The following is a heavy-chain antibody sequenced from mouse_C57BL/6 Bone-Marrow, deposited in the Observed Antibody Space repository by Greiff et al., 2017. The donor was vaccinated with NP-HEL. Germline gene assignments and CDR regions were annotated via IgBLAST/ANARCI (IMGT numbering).Heavy chain of an antibody. Sequence: QVQLQQPGAELVMPGASVKLSCKASGYTFTSYWMHWVKQRPGQGLEWIGEIDPSDSYTNYNQKFKGKSTLTVDKSSSTAYMQLSSLTSEDSAVYYCARGGYYFWGQGTLVTVSA. CDR2: IDPSDSYT. D-gene: IGHD1-1*01. CDR3: ARGGYYF. V-gene: IGHV1-69*01. J-gene: IGHJ3*01. CDR1: GYTFTSYW.